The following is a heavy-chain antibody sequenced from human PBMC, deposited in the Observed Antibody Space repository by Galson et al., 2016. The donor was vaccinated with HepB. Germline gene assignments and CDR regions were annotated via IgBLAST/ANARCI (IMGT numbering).Heavy chain of an antibody. Sequence: SLRLSCATSGFSFSDYYMHWIRQAPGKGPEWVSYISTSGANVYYADSVKGRFTISRDNSKNTLFLQMNNLAAEDTAVHYCERGVGGVPSANYYNGPDVWGQGTTVTVSS. CDR2: ISTSGANV. D-gene: IGHD3-10*01. CDR1: GFSFSDYY. V-gene: IGHV3-11*04. CDR3: ERGVGGVPSANYYNGPDV. J-gene: IGHJ6*02.